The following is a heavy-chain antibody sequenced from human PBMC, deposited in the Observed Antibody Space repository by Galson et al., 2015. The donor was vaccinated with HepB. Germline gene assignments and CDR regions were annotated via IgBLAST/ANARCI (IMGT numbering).Heavy chain of an antibody. J-gene: IGHJ6*02. CDR2: TYHRAKWYN. CDR1: GDSVSNNNIA. D-gene: IGHD6-19*01. V-gene: IGHV6-1*01. CDR3: AGVVGTIYYYGMDV. Sequence: CAISGDSVSNNNIAWNWIRQSPSRGLEWLGRTYHRAKWYNDYAVSVRSRITINPDTSKNQFSLQLNSVTPDDTAVYYCAGVVGTIYYYGMDVWGQGTTVTVSS.